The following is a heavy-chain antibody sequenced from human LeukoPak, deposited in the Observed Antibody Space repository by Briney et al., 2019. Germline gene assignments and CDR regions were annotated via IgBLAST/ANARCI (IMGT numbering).Heavy chain of an antibody. CDR2: ISSSSTYI. D-gene: IGHD4-23*01. CDR1: GFSFSNCS. V-gene: IGHV3-21*01. Sequence: GGSLRLSCAASGFSFSNCSMNWVRQAPGKGLKWVSSISSSSTYIYYADSLEGRFTISRDNVRNSLYLQMNSLRAEDTAVYYCAGDYEGNLAFDIWGQGTMVTVSS. J-gene: IGHJ3*02. CDR3: AGDYEGNLAFDI.